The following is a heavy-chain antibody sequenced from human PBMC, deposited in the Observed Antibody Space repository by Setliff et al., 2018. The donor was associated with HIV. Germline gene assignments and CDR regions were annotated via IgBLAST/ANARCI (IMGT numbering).Heavy chain of an antibody. D-gene: IGHD2-2*01. CDR3: ARTRGRAPVSYYFDN. CDR2: VSYSGST. J-gene: IGHJ4*02. V-gene: IGHV4-59*01. Sequence: SETLSLTCAVYGGSISGYYWSWVRQPPGRGLEWIGYVSYSGSTSYNPSLNSRVTMSVDTSRDQFSLKLSSVTAADTAVYYCARTRGRAPVSYYFDNWGQGRLVTVSS. CDR1: GGSISGYY.